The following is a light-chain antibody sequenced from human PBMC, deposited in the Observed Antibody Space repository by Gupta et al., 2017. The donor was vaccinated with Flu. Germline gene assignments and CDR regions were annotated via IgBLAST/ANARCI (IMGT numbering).Light chain of an antibody. V-gene: IGLV5-45*01. CDR2: YKSDSDQ. J-gene: IGLJ1*01. Sequence: GINVDTYRIYWYQQKPGSPPQFLLRYKSDSDQQQGFGVPSRFSGSKDASANAGILLISGIRSEDEAYYYCVIWHSSAYVFGAGTKVTVL. CDR1: GINVDTYR. CDR3: VIWHSSAYV.